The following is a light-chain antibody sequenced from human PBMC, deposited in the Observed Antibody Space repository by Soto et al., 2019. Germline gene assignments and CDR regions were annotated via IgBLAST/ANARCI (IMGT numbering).Light chain of an antibody. CDR3: SSYTSSSTPYYV. Sequence: QSALTQPASVSGSPGQSITISCTGTSSDVGGYNYVSWYQQHPGKAPKLMIYDVSNRPSGVSNRFSGSKSGNTASLTISGLQAEDEADYYCSSYTSSSTPYYVFGPGTKLTVL. CDR1: SSDVGGYNY. J-gene: IGLJ1*01. V-gene: IGLV2-14*01. CDR2: DVS.